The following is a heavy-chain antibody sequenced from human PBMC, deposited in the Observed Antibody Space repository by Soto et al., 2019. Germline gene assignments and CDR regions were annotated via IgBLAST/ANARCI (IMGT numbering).Heavy chain of an antibody. D-gene: IGHD2-15*01. CDR2: IYYSGST. CDR3: ARLSKEGQLFGGPDAFDI. J-gene: IGHJ3*02. V-gene: IGHV4-59*08. CDR1: GGSISSYY. Sequence: SETLSLTCTVSGGSISSYYWSWIRQPPGKGLEWIGYIYYSGSTNYNPSLKSRVTISVDTSKNQFSLKLSSVTAADTAVYYCARLSKEGQLFGGPDAFDIWGQGTMVTVSS.